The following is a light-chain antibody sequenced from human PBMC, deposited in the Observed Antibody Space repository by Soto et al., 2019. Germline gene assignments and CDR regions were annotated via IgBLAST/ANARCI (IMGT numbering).Light chain of an antibody. CDR2: EVS. V-gene: IGLV2-8*01. J-gene: IGLJ2*01. Sequence: QSALTQPPSAYGSPGQSVTISCTGTSSDVGGYNYVSWYQQHPGKAPKFLIFEVSRRPSGVPDRFSGYKSGNTASLTVSGLQADYEADYYCSSYAGSNNPVIFGGGTQLTVL. CDR3: SSYAGSNNPVI. CDR1: SSDVGGYNY.